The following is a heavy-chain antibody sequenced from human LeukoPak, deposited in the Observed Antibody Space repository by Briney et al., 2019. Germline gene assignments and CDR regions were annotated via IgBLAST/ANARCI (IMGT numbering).Heavy chain of an antibody. J-gene: IGHJ5*02. CDR2: IYYSGST. V-gene: IGHV4-39*07. D-gene: IGHD3-10*01. Sequence: SETLSLTCSVSGDSISSSSYYWGWIRQPPGKGLEWIGSIYYSGSTYYNPSLKSRVTISVDTSKNQFSLKLSSVTAADTAVYYCARGGGLALYGSGAPDRFDPWGQGTLVTVSS. CDR1: GDSISSSSYY. CDR3: ARGGGLALYGSGAPDRFDP.